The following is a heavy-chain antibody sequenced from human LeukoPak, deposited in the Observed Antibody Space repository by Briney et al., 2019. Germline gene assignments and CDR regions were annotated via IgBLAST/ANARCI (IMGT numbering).Heavy chain of an antibody. Sequence: PSETLSLTCTVSGGSISSYYWSWIRQPPGKGLEWIGYIYYSGSTNYNPSLKSRVTISVDTSKNQFSLKLSSVTAADTAVYYCARGPLPQNFWGQGTLVTVSS. CDR2: IYYSGST. J-gene: IGHJ4*02. CDR1: GGSISSYY. V-gene: IGHV4-59*12. CDR3: ARGPLPQNF. D-gene: IGHD1-14*01.